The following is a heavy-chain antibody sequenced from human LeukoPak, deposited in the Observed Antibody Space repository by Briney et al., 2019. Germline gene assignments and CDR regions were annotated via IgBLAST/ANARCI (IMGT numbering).Heavy chain of an antibody. CDR2: IYPSGNT. J-gene: IGHJ4*02. Sequence: SETLSLTCTVSGDSISNSRHYWSWIRQPPGKALEWIGRIYPSGNTNYNPSLKSRVSISLDTSKNQFSLNLKSVTDADTAMYYCARDGVVTMELDYWGQGTLVTVYS. CDR1: GDSISNSRHY. V-gene: IGHV4-61*02. CDR3: ARDGVVTMELDY. D-gene: IGHD3-3*01.